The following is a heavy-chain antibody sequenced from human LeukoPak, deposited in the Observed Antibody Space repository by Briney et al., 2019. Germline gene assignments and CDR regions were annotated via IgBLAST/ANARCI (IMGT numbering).Heavy chain of an antibody. CDR1: GGSISSGGYY. V-gene: IGHV4-31*03. CDR3: ARGHRTVTTWFGP. Sequence: SQTLSLTCPVSGGSISSGGYYWSWIRQHPGKGLDWIAYVYYTGSTFYNPSLKSRVTISVDTSKNQFSLKLNSVTAADTAVYYCARGHRTVTTWFGPWGQGTLVTVSS. CDR2: VYYTGST. J-gene: IGHJ5*02. D-gene: IGHD4-17*01.